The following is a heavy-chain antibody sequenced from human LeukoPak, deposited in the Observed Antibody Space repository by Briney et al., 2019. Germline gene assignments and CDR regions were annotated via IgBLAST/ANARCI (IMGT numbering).Heavy chain of an antibody. CDR3: AKDIRWELLHAFDI. V-gene: IGHV3-48*03. CDR2: ISSSGSTI. CDR1: GFTFSSYE. Sequence: SGGSLRLSCAASGFTFSSYEMNWVRQAPGKGLEWVSYISSSGSTIYYADSVKGRFTISRDNAKNSLYLQMNSLRAEDMALYYCAKDIRWELLHAFDIWGQGTMVTVSS. J-gene: IGHJ3*02. D-gene: IGHD1-26*01.